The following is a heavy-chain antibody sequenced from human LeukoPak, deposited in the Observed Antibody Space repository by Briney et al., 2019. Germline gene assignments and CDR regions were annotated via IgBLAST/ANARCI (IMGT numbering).Heavy chain of an antibody. D-gene: IGHD5-24*01. V-gene: IGHV3-21*01. Sequence: GGSLRLSCAASGFIVSANYINWVRQAPGKGLEWVSSISSSSSYIYYADSVKGRFTISRDNSKNTLYLQINSLRVEDTAVYYCAKGGTNDMATSFWGLGTLVTVSS. CDR3: AKGGTNDMATSF. CDR1: GFIVSANY. J-gene: IGHJ4*02. CDR2: ISSSSSYI.